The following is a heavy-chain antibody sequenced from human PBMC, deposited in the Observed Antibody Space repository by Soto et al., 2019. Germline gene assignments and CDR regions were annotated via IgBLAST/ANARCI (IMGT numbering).Heavy chain of an antibody. CDR1: GGSISSYY. Sequence: SETLSLTCTVSGGSISSYYWSWIRQPPGKGLEWIGYIYYSGSTNYNPSLKSRVTISVDTSKNQFSLKLSSVTAADTAVYYCARAYSSDEFDFDYWGQGTLVTVSS. CDR3: ARAYSSDEFDFDY. V-gene: IGHV4-59*01. CDR2: IYYSGST. D-gene: IGHD6-25*01. J-gene: IGHJ4*02.